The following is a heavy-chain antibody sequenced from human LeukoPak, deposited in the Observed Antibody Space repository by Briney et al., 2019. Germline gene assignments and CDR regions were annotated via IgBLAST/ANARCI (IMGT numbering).Heavy chain of an antibody. CDR3: ARVRYCSSTSCLDAFDI. CDR2: IIPILGIA. Sequence: ASVKVSCKASGGTFSSYAISWVRQAPGQGLEWMGRIIPILGIANYAQKFQGRVTITADKSTSTAYMELSSLRSEDTAVYYCARVRYCSSTSCLDAFDIWGQGTMVTVSS. D-gene: IGHD2-2*01. J-gene: IGHJ3*02. CDR1: GGTFSSYA. V-gene: IGHV1-69*04.